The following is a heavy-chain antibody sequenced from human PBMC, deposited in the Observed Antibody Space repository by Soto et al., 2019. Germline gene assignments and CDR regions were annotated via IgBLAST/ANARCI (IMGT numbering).Heavy chain of an antibody. D-gene: IGHD3-3*01. Sequence: GGSLRLSCAASGFTFSSYAMSWVRQAPGKGLEWASGISASGDNTYYPDSVKGRFTISRDNSKNTLYLQMNNLRAEDTAVYYCEDGGEWSLNFVYWGQGTLLTVSS. J-gene: IGHJ4*02. V-gene: IGHV3-23*01. CDR2: ISASGDNT. CDR1: GFTFSSYA. CDR3: EDGGEWSLNFVY.